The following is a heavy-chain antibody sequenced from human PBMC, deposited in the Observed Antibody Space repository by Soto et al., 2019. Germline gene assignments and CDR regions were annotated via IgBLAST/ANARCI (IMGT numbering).Heavy chain of an antibody. CDR1: GGSISSSSYY. CDR2: IYYSGST. CDR3: ARANWYSEY. V-gene: IGHV4-39*01. J-gene: IGHJ4*02. D-gene: IGHD7-27*01. Sequence: SETLSLTCTVSGGSISSSSYYWGWIRQPPGKGLEWIGSIYYSGSTYYNPSLKSRVTISVDTSKNQFSLKLSSVTAADTAIYYCARANWYSEYWGQGTLVTVSS.